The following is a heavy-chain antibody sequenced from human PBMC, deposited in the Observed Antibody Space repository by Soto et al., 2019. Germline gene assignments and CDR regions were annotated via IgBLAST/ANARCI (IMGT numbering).Heavy chain of an antibody. J-gene: IGHJ3*02. CDR2: IYHSGNT. Sequence: SETLSLTCTVSGGSISSDGYHWSWIRQDPGKGLEWIGYIYHSGNTYYNPSLKSRVTISVDRPKNHYSLKLRSVTAADTAVYYCVRDRGYWSGRDAFDIWGLGTMVTVSS. V-gene: IGHV4-31*03. D-gene: IGHD3-3*01. CDR1: GGSISSDGYH. CDR3: VRDRGYWSGRDAFDI.